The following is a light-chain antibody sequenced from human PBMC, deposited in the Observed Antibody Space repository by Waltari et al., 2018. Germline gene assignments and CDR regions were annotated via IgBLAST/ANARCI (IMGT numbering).Light chain of an antibody. CDR1: SSDVGSYNR. V-gene: IGLV2-18*02. CDR2: EVS. CDR3: SSYTSSSTSYVV. J-gene: IGLJ2*01. Sequence: QSALTQPPSVSGSPGQSVTISCTGTSSDVGSYNRVSWYQQPPGTAPKLMIYEVSNRPSGVPDRVSGSKSGNTASLTISGLQAEDEADYYCSSYTSSSTSYVVFGGGTKLTVL.